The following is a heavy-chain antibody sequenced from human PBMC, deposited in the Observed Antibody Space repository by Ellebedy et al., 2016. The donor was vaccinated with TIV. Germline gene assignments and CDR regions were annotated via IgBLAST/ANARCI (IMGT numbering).Heavy chain of an antibody. CDR2: IWSNGRLK. CDR1: GFTFRDYH. CDR3: VREIQGGQSDMDA. D-gene: IGHD5-18*01. Sequence: PGGSLRLSCAVSGFTFRDYHMHWVRQAPGKWPEGVALIWSNGRLKSYADSVKGRFTVSRDNLKNTVYLQMDSLRADDSAVYYRVREIQGGQSDMDAWGQGTTVTVSS. J-gene: IGHJ6*02. V-gene: IGHV3-33*01.